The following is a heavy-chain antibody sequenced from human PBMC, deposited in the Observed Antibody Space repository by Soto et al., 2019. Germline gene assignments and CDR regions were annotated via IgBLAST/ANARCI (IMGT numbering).Heavy chain of an antibody. CDR1: GFTFSSYG. Sequence: GGSLRLSCAASGFTFSSYGMHWVRQAPGKGLEWVAVISYDGSNKYYADSVKGRFTISRDNSKNTLYLQMNSLRAEDTAVYYCARGVSTVTPFFYWGQGTLVTVSS. V-gene: IGHV3-30*03. CDR2: ISYDGSNK. J-gene: IGHJ4*02. D-gene: IGHD4-17*01. CDR3: ARGVSTVTPFFY.